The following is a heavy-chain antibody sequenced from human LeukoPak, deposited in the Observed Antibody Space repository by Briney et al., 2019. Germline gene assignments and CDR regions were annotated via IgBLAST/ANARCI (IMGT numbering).Heavy chain of an antibody. CDR2: INHSGST. Sequence: PSETLSLTCAVYGGSFSGYYWSWIRQPPGKGLEWIGEINHSGSTNYNPSLKSRVTISVDTSKNQFSLKLSSVTAADTAVYYCARGPAYYYDSSGYYYFDPWGQGTLVTVSS. J-gene: IGHJ5*02. CDR1: GGSFSGYY. V-gene: IGHV4-34*01. CDR3: ARGPAYYYDSSGYYYFDP. D-gene: IGHD3-22*01.